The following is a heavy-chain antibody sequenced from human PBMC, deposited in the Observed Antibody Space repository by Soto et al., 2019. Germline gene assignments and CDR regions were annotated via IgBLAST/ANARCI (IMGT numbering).Heavy chain of an antibody. J-gene: IGHJ6*04. CDR1: GYTFTSYA. V-gene: IGHV1-3*01. CDR2: INAGNGNT. CDR3: ARVLSWASYYDFWSGYNNYYYYGMDV. D-gene: IGHD3-3*01. Sequence: ASVKVSCKASGYTFTSYAMHWVRQAPGQRLEWMGWINAGNGNTKYSQKFQGRVTITRDTSASTAYMELSSLRSEDTAVYYCARVLSWASYYDFWSGYNNYYYYGMDVWGKGTTVTVSS.